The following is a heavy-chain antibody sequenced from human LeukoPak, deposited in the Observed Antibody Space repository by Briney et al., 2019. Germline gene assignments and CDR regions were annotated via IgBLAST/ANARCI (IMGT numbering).Heavy chain of an antibody. V-gene: IGHV4-61*02. CDR2: IYTSGST. CDR3: AREEGGTTVDY. CDR1: GGSISSNSYY. D-gene: IGHD1-1*01. Sequence: SQTLSLTCTVSGGSISSNSYYWSWIRQPAGKGLEWVGRIYTSGSTDYNPSLKSRVTISKDTSKNEFSLKLSSVTAADTAVYYCAREEGGTTVDYWGQGTLVTVSS. J-gene: IGHJ4*02.